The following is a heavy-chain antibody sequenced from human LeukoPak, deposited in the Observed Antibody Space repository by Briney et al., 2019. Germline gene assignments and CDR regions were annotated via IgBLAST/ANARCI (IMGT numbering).Heavy chain of an antibody. CDR2: IYYSGST. V-gene: IGHV4-39*01. Sequence: SETLSLTCTVSGGSISSSSYYWGWIRQPPGKGLEWIGSIYYSGSTYYNPSLKSRVTISVDTSKNQFSLKLNSVTAADTAVYYCARRRGTSTGFDYWGQGTLVTVSS. CDR3: ARRRGTSTGFDY. CDR1: GGSISSSSYY. J-gene: IGHJ4*02. D-gene: IGHD2-2*01.